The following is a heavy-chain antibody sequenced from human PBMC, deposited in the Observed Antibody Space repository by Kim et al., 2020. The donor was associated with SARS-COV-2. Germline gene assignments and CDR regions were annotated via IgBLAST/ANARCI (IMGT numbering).Heavy chain of an antibody. CDR1: GDSISSSSYF. CDR3: ARHLRRGSSQGNWFDP. J-gene: IGHJ5*02. V-gene: IGHV4-39*01. CDR2: IYYSGST. Sequence: SETLSLTCTVSGDSISSSSYFWGWIRQPPGKGLEWIGNIYYSGSTYYNPSLKSRVTISVDTSKNQFSLKLSSVTAADTTVYYCARHLRRGSSQGNWFDPWGQGILVTVSS. D-gene: IGHD2-2*01.